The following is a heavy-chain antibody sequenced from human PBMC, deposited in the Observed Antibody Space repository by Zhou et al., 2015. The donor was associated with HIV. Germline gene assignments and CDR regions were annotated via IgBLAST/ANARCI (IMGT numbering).Heavy chain of an antibody. J-gene: IGHJ4*02. CDR1: GFTFSNYA. Sequence: EVQLVESGGGLVRPGGSLRLSCAASGFTFSNYAMNWFRLTPGKGLEWVAYDSPSKTQYYAAAVKGRFTMSRDNANNSVTLQMNSLRDADTAIYFCVRGPLAPGLDQWGQGTLVIVSS. D-gene: IGHD3-16*02. CDR3: VRGPLAPGLDQ. CDR2: DSPSKTQ. V-gene: IGHV3-69-1*02.